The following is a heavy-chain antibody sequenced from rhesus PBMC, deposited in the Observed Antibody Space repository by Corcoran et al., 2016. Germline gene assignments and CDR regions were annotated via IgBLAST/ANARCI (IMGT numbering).Heavy chain of an antibody. CDR3: ARADLGAEYFEF. CDR2: ITYSGST. CDR1: GGSIGSGYYY. Sequence: QVQLQESGPGLVKPSETLSLTCAVSGGSIGSGYYYWSWIRQPPGKGLEWSGYITYSGSTSYNPSLKSRVTISRDTSKNQFSLKLSSVTAADTAVYYCARADLGAEYFEFWGQGALVTVSS. V-gene: IGHV4-122*02. J-gene: IGHJ1*01.